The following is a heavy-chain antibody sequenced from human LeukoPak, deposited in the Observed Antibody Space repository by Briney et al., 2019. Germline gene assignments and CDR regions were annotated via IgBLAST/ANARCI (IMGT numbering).Heavy chain of an antibody. CDR2: INPNSGGT. CDR1: GYTFTGYY. Sequence: GASVKVSCKSSGYTFTGYYVHWVRQAPGQGLEWMGWINPNSGGTNYAQKFQGWVTMTRDTSISTAYMELSRLRSEDTAVYYCARGLTIFGVVTELGYWGQGTLVTVSS. CDR3: ARGLTIFGVVTELGY. D-gene: IGHD3-3*01. V-gene: IGHV1-2*04. J-gene: IGHJ4*02.